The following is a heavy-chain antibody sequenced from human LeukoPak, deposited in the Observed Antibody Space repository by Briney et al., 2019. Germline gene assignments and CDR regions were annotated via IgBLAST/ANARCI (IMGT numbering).Heavy chain of an antibody. CDR3: AKQRSEVQVAASNY. D-gene: IGHD2-2*01. CDR2: ISGSGDST. Sequence: GGSLRLSCAASGFTFSTSAMSWVRQAPGKGLEWVSGISGSGDSTYYVDSVKGRFTISRDNSKSTLYLHMNSLRAEDTAIYYCAKQRSEVQVAASNYWGQGTLVTVSS. J-gene: IGHJ4*02. V-gene: IGHV3-23*01. CDR1: GFTFSTSA.